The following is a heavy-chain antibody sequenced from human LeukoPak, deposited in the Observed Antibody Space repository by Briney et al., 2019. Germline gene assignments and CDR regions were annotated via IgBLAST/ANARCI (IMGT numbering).Heavy chain of an antibody. CDR1: GGSISSYY. D-gene: IGHD5-18*01. Sequence: SETLSLTCTVSGGSISSYYWSWIRQPPGKGLEWIGYIYYSGSTNYNPSLKSRVTISVDTSKNQFSLKLSSVTAADTAVYYCARAPGCSYGYPFDYWGQGTLVTVSS. J-gene: IGHJ4*02. CDR3: ARAPGCSYGYPFDY. V-gene: IGHV4-59*01. CDR2: IYYSGST.